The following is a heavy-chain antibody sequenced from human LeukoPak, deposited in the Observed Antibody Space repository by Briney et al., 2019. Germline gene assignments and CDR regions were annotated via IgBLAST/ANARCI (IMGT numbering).Heavy chain of an antibody. Sequence: SETLSLTCAVYGGSFSGYYWSWIRQPPGKGLEWIGEINHSGSTNYNPSLKSRVTISVDTSKNQFSLKLSSVTVADTAVYYCASRDYYDSSGYSDAFDIWGQGTMVTVSS. V-gene: IGHV4-34*01. CDR2: INHSGST. D-gene: IGHD3-22*01. CDR1: GGSFSGYY. J-gene: IGHJ3*02. CDR3: ASRDYYDSSGYSDAFDI.